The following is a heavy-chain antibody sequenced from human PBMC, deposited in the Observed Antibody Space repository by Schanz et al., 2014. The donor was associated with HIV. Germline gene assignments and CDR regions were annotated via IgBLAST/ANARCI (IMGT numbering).Heavy chain of an antibody. CDR1: GYTFTSQY. CDR3: ARRRGWGSYRYFPYGLDV. CDR2: MNPNRGNA. D-gene: IGHD3-16*02. V-gene: IGHV1-8*02. Sequence: QVRLVQSGAEVKKPGASVKVSCKASGYTFTSQYMHWVRQAPGQGLEWMGWMNPNRGNAGFAQNFQGRVTLTRDTSITTAYMELTSLRPEDTAVYYCARRRGWGSYRYFPYGLDVWGQGTLVTVSS. J-gene: IGHJ6*02.